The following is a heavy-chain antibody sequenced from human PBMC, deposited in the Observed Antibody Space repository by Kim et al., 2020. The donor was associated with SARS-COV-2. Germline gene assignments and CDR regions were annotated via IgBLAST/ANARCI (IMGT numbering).Heavy chain of an antibody. J-gene: IGHJ4*02. D-gene: IGHD3-22*01. CDR3: ARYILDYYDSSDFDY. V-gene: IGHV4-39*01. Sequence: PSLKSRVTISVDTSKNQFSLKLSSVTAADTAVYYCARYILDYYDSSDFDYWGQGTLVTVSS.